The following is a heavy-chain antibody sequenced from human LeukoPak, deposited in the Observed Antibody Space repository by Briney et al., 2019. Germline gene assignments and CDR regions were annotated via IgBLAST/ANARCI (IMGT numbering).Heavy chain of an antibody. J-gene: IGHJ4*02. CDR1: GGTFSSYA. V-gene: IGHV1-69*04. Sequence: SVKVSCKASGGTFSSYAISWVRQAPGQGLEWMGRIIPILGIANYAQKFQGRVTITADKSTSTAYMELSSLRSDDTAVYYCARDRAGMTTVTTFGYWGQGTLVTVSS. CDR2: IIPILGIA. D-gene: IGHD4-17*01. CDR3: ARDRAGMTTVTTFGY.